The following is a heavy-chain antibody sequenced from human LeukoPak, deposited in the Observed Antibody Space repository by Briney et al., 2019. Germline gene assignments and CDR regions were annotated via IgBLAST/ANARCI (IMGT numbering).Heavy chain of an antibody. D-gene: IGHD3-10*01. V-gene: IGHV3-33*01. J-gene: IGHJ4*02. CDR2: IWYDGSNK. CDR1: GFTFSSYG. CDR3: ARDFYVGSGSYYIGY. Sequence: GGSLRLSCAASGFTFSSYGMHWVRQAPGKGLEWVAVIWYDGSNKYYADSVKGRFTISRDNSKNTLYLQMNSLRAEDTAVYYCARDFYVGSGSYYIGYWGQGTLVTVSS.